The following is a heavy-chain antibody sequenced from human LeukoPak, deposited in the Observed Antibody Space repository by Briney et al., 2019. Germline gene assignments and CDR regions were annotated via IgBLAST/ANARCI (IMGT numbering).Heavy chain of an antibody. CDR3: ARVEEGYGSGRRGNFYYYYMDV. Sequence: SETLSLTCTVSGGSISSSSYYWGWIRQPPGKGLEWIGSIYYSGSTYYNPSLKSRVTISVDTSKNQFSLKLSSVTAADTAVYYCARVEEGYGSGRRGNFYYYYMDVWGKGTTVTISS. CDR2: IYYSGST. J-gene: IGHJ6*03. V-gene: IGHV4-39*07. CDR1: GGSISSSSYY. D-gene: IGHD3-10*01.